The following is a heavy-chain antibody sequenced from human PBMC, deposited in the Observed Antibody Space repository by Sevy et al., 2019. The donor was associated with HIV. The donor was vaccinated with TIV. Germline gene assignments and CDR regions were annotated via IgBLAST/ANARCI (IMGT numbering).Heavy chain of an antibody. J-gene: IGHJ6*02. CDR3: ITDPGYRGYDEEVINYYYYGMDV. Sequence: GGALRLSCAASGFTFSSAWMSWVRLAPGKGLEWVGRIKSKTDGGTIDYAAPVKGRFTISREDSKNTLYLQMNSLKTEDTAVYYCITDPGYRGYDEEVINYYYYGMDVWGQGTTVTVSS. CDR1: GFTFSSAW. CDR2: IKSKTDGGTI. V-gene: IGHV3-15*01. D-gene: IGHD5-12*01.